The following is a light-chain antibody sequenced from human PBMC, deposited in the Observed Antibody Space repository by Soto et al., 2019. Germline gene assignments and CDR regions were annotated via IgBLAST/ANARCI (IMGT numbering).Light chain of an antibody. CDR2: SGS. CDR3: MQAVQTPRT. Sequence: DIVMTQSPLSLPVTPGEPASISCRSSQSLLHSNGYNYLDWYLQKPGQSPQLLIYSGSNRASRVPDRFSGSGSGTDFTLKISRVEAEDVGTYSCMQAVQTPRTFGPGTKLEIK. CDR1: QSLLHSNGYNY. V-gene: IGKV2-28*01. J-gene: IGKJ2*01.